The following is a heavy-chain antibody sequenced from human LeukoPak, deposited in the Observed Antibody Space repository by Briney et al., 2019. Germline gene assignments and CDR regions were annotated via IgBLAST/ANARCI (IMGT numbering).Heavy chain of an antibody. CDR2: FDPEDGEP. CDR3: ATATPDFDEYYYYYMDV. CDR1: GYTLTELS. J-gene: IGHJ6*03. Sequence: ASVKVSCKVSGYTLTELSMHWVRQAPGKGLEWMGGFDPEDGEPIYAQKFQGRVTMTEDTSTDTAYMELSSLRSEDTAVYYCATATPDFDEYYYYYMDVWGKGTTVTVSS. D-gene: IGHD3-9*01. V-gene: IGHV1-24*01.